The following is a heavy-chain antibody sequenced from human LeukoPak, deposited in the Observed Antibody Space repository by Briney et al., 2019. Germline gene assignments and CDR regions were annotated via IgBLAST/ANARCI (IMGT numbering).Heavy chain of an antibody. CDR2: ISSSGGST. Sequence: GGSLRLSCVASGFTFTNYGMSWVRRAPGKGLEWVSGISSSGGSTYYADSVEGRFTISRDNSKNTLYLQMNSLRADDTAVYYCAKDLQQLANFDYWGQGTLVTVSS. D-gene: IGHD6-13*01. J-gene: IGHJ4*02. CDR3: AKDLQQLANFDY. CDR1: GFTFTNYG. V-gene: IGHV3-23*01.